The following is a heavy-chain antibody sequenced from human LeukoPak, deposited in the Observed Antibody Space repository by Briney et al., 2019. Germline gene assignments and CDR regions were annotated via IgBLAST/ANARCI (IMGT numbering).Heavy chain of an antibody. Sequence: ASVKVSCKASGYTFTNFYIHWVRQAPGQGLEWMGMIIPSGGSTTYAQTFQGRVTTTRDTSTSTVHMELSSLRSEDTALYYCARGYCSSTNCLPGGYWGQGTLVTVSS. CDR2: IIPSGGST. V-gene: IGHV1-46*01. CDR3: ARGYCSSTNCLPGGY. D-gene: IGHD2-2*01. CDR1: GYTFTNFY. J-gene: IGHJ4*02.